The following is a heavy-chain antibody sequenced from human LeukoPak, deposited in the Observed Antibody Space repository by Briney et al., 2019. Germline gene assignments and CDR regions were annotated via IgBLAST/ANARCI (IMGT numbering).Heavy chain of an antibody. J-gene: IGHJ3*02. D-gene: IGHD1-26*01. V-gene: IGHV3-9*01. CDR2: ISWNSGSI. CDR3: ARDTKTAWDPGDAFDI. Sequence: PGGSLRLSCAASGFTFDDYAMHWVRQAPGKGLEWVSGISWNSGSIDYADSVKGRFTISRDNAENSLYLQMNSLRAEDTAVYYCARDTKTAWDPGDAFDIWGQGTMVTVSS. CDR1: GFTFDDYA.